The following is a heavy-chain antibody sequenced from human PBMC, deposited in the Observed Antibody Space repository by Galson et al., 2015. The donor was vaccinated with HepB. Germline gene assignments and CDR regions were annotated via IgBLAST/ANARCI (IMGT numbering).Heavy chain of an antibody. CDR2: ISSSSSHI. Sequence: SLRLSCAASGFTFSSCSMNWVRQAPGKGLEWVSSISSSSSHIYYADSVKGRFTISRDNAKNSLYLQMNSLRAEDTAVYYCARDGAVTSAQELDYWGQGTLVTVSS. V-gene: IGHV3-21*04. CDR3: ARDGAVTSAQELDY. J-gene: IGHJ4*02. CDR1: GFTFSSCS. D-gene: IGHD4-17*01.